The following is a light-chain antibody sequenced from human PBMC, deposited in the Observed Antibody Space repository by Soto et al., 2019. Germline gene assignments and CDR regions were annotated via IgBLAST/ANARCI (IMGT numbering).Light chain of an antibody. V-gene: IGKV1-39*01. Sequence: DIQMTQSPSSLSASVGDRVTITCRTSQSINTYLNWYQQKPGKAPKLLIYGASSLHSGVPLRFSGSGSGTDFTLTITTLQPEDLATYYCQESYSFLWGTCGQGTKVEIK. J-gene: IGKJ1*01. CDR3: QESYSFLWGT. CDR2: GAS. CDR1: QSINTY.